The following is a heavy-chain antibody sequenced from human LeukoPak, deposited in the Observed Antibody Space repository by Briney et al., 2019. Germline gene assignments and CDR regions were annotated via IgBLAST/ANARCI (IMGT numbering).Heavy chain of an antibody. CDR2: MNPNSGNT. V-gene: IGHV1-8*02. Sequence: ASVKVSCKASGYTFTGYYMHWVRQAPGQGLEWMGWMNPNSGNTASAQKFQGRVTMTTNTSISTAYMELTGLRSEDTAMYFCARKGLLGSGKPWLDPWGQGTLVTVSS. CDR3: ARKGLLGSGKPWLDP. J-gene: IGHJ5*02. CDR1: GYTFTGYY. D-gene: IGHD2-15*01.